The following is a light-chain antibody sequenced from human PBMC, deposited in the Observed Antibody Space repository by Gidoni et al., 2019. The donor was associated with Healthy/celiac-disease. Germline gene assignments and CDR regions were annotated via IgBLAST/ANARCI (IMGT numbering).Light chain of an antibody. CDR1: QSISSSQ. CDR2: GAS. CDR3: QHFGN. V-gene: IGKV3-20*01. J-gene: IGKJ4*01. Sequence: EIVLTQSPGTLSLPPGQSATLSCGASQSISSSQLAWYQQKPGQAPRPLMYGASSRATGIPDRFSGSGSGTDFTLTISRLEHEDFAVYYCQHFGNFGGGTKVE.